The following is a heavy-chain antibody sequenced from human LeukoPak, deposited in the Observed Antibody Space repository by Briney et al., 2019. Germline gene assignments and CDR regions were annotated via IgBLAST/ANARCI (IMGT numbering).Heavy chain of an antibody. J-gene: IGHJ3*02. V-gene: IGHV3-48*01. CDR3: ARDLHYAFDI. Sequence: PGGSLRLSCPGSGFTFSSYSMNWVRQAPGKGLEWIPYITSSSANTFYADSVKGRFTISRDNVKNSLFLQMNSLRVEDTAVYYCARDLHYAFDIWGQGTMVTVSS. CDR2: ITSSSANT. CDR1: GFTFSSYS.